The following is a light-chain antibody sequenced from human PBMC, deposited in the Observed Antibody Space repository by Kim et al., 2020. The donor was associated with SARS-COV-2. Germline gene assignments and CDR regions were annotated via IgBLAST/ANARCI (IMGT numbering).Light chain of an antibody. CDR3: NSRDSNDNVV. J-gene: IGLJ3*02. V-gene: IGLV3-19*01. CDR2: GKN. Sequence: VAWGRNGRITCQGDSLRSYYETWYQQKPGQAPIVVIYGKNNRPAGIPDRFSGASSGNTASLTITGTQAGDEADYYCNSRDSNDNVVFGGGTKLTVL. CDR1: SLRSYY.